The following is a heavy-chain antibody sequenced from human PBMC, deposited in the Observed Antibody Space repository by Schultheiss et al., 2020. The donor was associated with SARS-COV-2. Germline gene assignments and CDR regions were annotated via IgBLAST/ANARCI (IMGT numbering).Heavy chain of an antibody. D-gene: IGHD3-3*01. CDR3: ARHADFPTYYYMDV. J-gene: IGHJ6*03. CDR1: GGSISSYY. V-gene: IGHV4-59*08. Sequence: SQTLSLTCTVSGGSISSYYWSWIRQPPGKGLEWIGHIYYSGSTNYNPSLKSRVTISVDTSKNQFSLKLSSVTAADTAVYYCARHADFPTYYYMDVWGKGTTVTVSS. CDR2: IYYSGST.